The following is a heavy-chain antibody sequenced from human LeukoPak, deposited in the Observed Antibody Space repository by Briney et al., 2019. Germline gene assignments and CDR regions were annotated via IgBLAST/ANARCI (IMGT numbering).Heavy chain of an antibody. J-gene: IGHJ3*02. Sequence: SQTLSLTCTVSGGSISSGGYYWSWIRQHPGKGLEWIGYIYYSGSTYYNPSLKSRVTISVDTSKNQFSLKLSSVTAADTAVYYCARRGRWLPIPNAFDIWGQGTMVTVSS. CDR2: IYYSGST. CDR3: ARRGRWLPIPNAFDI. D-gene: IGHD3-16*01. CDR1: GGSISSGGYY. V-gene: IGHV4-31*03.